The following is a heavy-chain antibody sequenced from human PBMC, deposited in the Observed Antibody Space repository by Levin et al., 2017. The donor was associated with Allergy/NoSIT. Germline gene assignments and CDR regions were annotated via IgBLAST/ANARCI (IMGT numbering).Heavy chain of an antibody. CDR3: ARHSSFDSVVVYPAEYGMDV. CDR2: ISSSSSYI. CDR1: GFTFSSYS. D-gene: IGHD2-2*01. V-gene: IGHV3-21*01. J-gene: IGHJ6*02. Sequence: AGGSLRLSCAASGFTFSSYSMNWVRQAPGKGLEWVSSISSSSSYIYYADSVKGRFTISRDNAKNSLYLQMNSLRAEDTAVYYCARHSSFDSVVVYPAEYGMDVWGQGTTVTVSS.